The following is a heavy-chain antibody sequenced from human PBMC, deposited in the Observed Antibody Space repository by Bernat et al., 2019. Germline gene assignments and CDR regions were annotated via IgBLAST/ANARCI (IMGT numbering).Heavy chain of an antibody. CDR3: AKDWRSGYIIGAFDI. J-gene: IGHJ3*02. V-gene: IGHV3-30*18. Sequence: QVQLVESGGGVVQPGRSLRLSCAASGFTFSSYGMHWVRQAPGKGLEWVAVISYDGSNKYYTDSGKGRFTSSRDNSKNTLYLKMNSLRAEDTAVYYCAKDWRSGYIIGAFDIWGQGTMVTVSS. CDR1: GFTFSSYG. D-gene: IGHD3-22*01. CDR2: ISYDGSNK.